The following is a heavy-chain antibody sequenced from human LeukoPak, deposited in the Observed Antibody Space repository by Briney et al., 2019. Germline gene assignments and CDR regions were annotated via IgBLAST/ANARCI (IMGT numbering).Heavy chain of an antibody. J-gene: IGHJ5*02. V-gene: IGHV4-34*01. CDR3: ARGNWFDP. CDR1: GGSFSGYY. Sequence: PSETLSLTCAVYGGSFSGYYWSWIRQPPGKELEWIGEINHSGSTNYNPSLKSRVTISVDTSKNQFSLKLSSVTAADTAVYYCARGNWFDPWGQGTLVTVSS. CDR2: INHSGST.